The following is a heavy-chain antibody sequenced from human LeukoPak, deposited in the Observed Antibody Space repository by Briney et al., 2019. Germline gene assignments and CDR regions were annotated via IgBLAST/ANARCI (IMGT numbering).Heavy chain of an antibody. D-gene: IGHD3-10*01. CDR2: INRSGSP. Sequence: SETLSLTCAVFGGSLSGYYWSWIRQPPGKGLEWIAEINRSGSPNYNPSLKSRVTISVDTSKNQFSLKLSSVTAADTAVYYCARSNYYGSGSPYYYYYMDVWGKGTTVTVSS. J-gene: IGHJ6*03. CDR3: ARSNYYGSGSPYYYYYMDV. CDR1: GGSLSGYY. V-gene: IGHV4-34*01.